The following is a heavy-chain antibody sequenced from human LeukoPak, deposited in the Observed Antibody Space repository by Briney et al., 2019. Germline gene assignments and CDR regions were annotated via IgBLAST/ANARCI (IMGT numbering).Heavy chain of an antibody. J-gene: IGHJ4*02. CDR2: ISSSSSTI. CDR3: ARGSRSIDY. D-gene: IGHD1-26*01. Sequence: GGSLRLSCAASGFTFSSYSMNWVRQAPGKGLEWVSYISSSSSTIYYADSVKGRFTISRDNAKNSLYLQMNSLRAEDTAVYYCARGSRSIDYWGQGTLVTVSS. CDR1: GFTFSSYS. V-gene: IGHV3-48*04.